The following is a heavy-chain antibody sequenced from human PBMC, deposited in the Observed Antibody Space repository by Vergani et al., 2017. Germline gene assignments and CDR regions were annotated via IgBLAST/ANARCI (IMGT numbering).Heavy chain of an antibody. CDR3: ARSRPYCTSGSCPDNYGMDV. Sequence: QVKLQESGPGLLKPSQTLSLTCTVSGESIRSGSHYWSWIRQPAGKGPEWIGHIHTGGSTDLNPSFKSRVSISVDTSKSQFSLKLNSVTVADTAVYYCARSRPYCTSGSCPDNYGMDVWGQGATVTVSS. D-gene: IGHD2-15*01. V-gene: IGHV4-61*02. CDR1: GESIRSGSHY. CDR2: IHTGGST. J-gene: IGHJ6*02.